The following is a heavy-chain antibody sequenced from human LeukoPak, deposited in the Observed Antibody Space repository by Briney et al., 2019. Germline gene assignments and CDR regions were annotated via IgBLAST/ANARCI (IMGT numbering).Heavy chain of an antibody. V-gene: IGHV4-28*01. D-gene: IGHD2-2*01. Sequence: SETLSLTCAVSGYSISSSNWWGWIRQPPGKGLEWIGYIYYSGSTNYNPSLKSRVTISVDTSKNQFSLKLSSVTAADTAVYYCARGGYCSSTSCYRYGMDVWGQGTTVTVSS. CDR2: IYYSGST. J-gene: IGHJ6*02. CDR1: GYSISSSNW. CDR3: ARGGYCSSTSCYRYGMDV.